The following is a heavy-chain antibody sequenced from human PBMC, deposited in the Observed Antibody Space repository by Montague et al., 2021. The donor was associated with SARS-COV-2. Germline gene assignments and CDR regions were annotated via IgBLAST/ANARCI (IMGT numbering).Heavy chain of an antibody. V-gene: IGHV4-34*01. CDR1: GGSFSGYY. J-gene: IGHJ6*02. CDR2: INHSGST. D-gene: IGHD2-15*01. Sequence: SETLSLTYAVYGGSFSGYYWSWIRQPPGKGLEWIGEINHSGSTNYNPSLKSRVTISVDTSKNQFSLKLSSVTAADTAVYYCARGRVVAATLSDYYYYGMDVGGQGTTVTVSS. CDR3: ARGRVVAATLSDYYYYGMDV.